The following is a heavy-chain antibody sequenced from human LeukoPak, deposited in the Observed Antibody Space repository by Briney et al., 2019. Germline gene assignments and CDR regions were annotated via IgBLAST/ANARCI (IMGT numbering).Heavy chain of an antibody. Sequence: SETLSLTCSVSGASITRYYWTWIRQPVGKGLEWFGRLYTNGTVNYNPSLRSRVTMSRDTSRNQFSLKLSSVTAADTAIYYCARDGRAGSLFAYWGQGTLVTVSS. J-gene: IGHJ4*02. CDR3: ARDGRAGSLFAY. CDR2: LYTNGTV. V-gene: IGHV4-4*07. D-gene: IGHD6-19*01. CDR1: GASITRYY.